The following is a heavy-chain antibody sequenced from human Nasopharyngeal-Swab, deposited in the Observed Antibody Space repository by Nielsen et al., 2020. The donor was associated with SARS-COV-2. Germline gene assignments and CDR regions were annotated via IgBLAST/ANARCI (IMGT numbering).Heavy chain of an antibody. D-gene: IGHD3-9*01. CDR2: IYYSGST. CDR1: VGSISSYY. Sequence: SETLSLTCTVSVGSISSYYWSWIRQPPGKGLEWIGYIYYSGSTNCNPSLKSRVTTSVDTSKNQLSLKLSSVTAADTAVYYCARHDWAYYDILTGYVVNAFDIWGQGTMVTVSS. J-gene: IGHJ3*02. V-gene: IGHV4-59*08. CDR3: ARHDWAYYDILTGYVVNAFDI.